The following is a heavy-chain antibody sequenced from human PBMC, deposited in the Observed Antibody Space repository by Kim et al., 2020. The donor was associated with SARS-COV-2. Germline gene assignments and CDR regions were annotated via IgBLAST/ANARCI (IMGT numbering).Heavy chain of an antibody. CDR3: ARLNTLLYRDYFDY. J-gene: IGHJ4*02. D-gene: IGHD2-2*02. V-gene: IGHV3-48*03. Sequence: ADSVKGRFTISRDNAKNSLYLQMNSLRAEDTAVYYCARLNTLLYRDYFDYWGQGTLVTVSS.